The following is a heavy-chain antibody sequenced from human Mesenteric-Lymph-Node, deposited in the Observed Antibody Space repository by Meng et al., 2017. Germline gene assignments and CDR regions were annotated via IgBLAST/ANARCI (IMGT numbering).Heavy chain of an antibody. D-gene: IGHD2-15*01. V-gene: IGHV3-48*01. CDR2: ISATGTSI. Sequence: GESLKISCAASGFSFSSYWMSWVRQAPGKGLEWVSHISATGTSIYYADSVQGRFIISRDNAKDSLYLEMENLRVEDTAFYYCARGGGTHGDDAYDMWGQGTMVTVSS. CDR3: ARGGGTHGDDAYDM. J-gene: IGHJ3*02. CDR1: GFSFSSYW.